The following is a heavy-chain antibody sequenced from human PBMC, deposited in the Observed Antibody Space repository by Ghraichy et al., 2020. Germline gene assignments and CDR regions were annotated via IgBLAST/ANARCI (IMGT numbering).Heavy chain of an antibody. CDR3: AKAMGSRGAYYYYYGMDV. J-gene: IGHJ6*02. V-gene: IGHV3-9*01. CDR2: ISWNSGSI. Sequence: GGSLRLSCAASGFTFDDYAMHWVRQAPGKGLEWVSGISWNSGSIGYADSVKGRFTISRDNAKNSLYLQMNSLRAEDTALYYCAKAMGSRGAYYYYYGMDVWGQGTTVTVSS. D-gene: IGHD6-13*01. CDR1: GFTFDDYA.